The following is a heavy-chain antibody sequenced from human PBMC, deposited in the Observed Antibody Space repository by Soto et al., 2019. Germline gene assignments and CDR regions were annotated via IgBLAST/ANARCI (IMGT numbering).Heavy chain of an antibody. CDR2: IIPILGIA. CDR3: ATDKDSTYDY. CDR1: GGTFSSYS. V-gene: IGHV1-69*08. Sequence: QVQLVQSGAEVKKPGSSVKVSCKASGGTFSSYSFTWVRQAPGQGLEWMGRIIPILGIANYAQNFQGRVTINADKSTSPAYMELSSLRSEDTAVYYCATDKDSTYDYWGQGTLVTVSS. J-gene: IGHJ4*02. D-gene: IGHD4-4*01.